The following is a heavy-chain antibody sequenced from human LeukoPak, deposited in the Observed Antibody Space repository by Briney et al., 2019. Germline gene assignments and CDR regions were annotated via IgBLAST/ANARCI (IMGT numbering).Heavy chain of an antibody. CDR2: IYPGDSDT. J-gene: IGHJ6*03. CDR1: GYSFTSYW. Sequence: GESLKISFKGSGYSFTSYWIGWVRPMPGKGLEWMGIIYPGDSDTRYSPSFQGQVTISADKSISTAYLQWSSLKASDTAMYYCARRYCSGGSCFNYMDVWGKGTTVTVSS. CDR3: ARRYCSGGSCFNYMDV. V-gene: IGHV5-51*01. D-gene: IGHD2-15*01.